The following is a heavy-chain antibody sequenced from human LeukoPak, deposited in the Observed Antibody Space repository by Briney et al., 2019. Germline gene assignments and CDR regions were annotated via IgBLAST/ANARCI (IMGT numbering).Heavy chain of an antibody. Sequence: ASVKVSCKASGGTFHSYVINWVRQAPGQGLEWMGQIIPIFGTGSNAQKFQGRVTITTDESTAYMELSSLTSEDTAVYYCARGDYSSGYYAFEMWGQGTMVTVSS. CDR2: IIPIFGTG. D-gene: IGHD5-12*01. CDR3: ARGDYSSGYYAFEM. V-gene: IGHV1-69*05. J-gene: IGHJ3*02. CDR1: GGTFHSYV.